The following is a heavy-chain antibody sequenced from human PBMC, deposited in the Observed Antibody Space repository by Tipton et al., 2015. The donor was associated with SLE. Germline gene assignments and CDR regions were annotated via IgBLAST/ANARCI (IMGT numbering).Heavy chain of an antibody. D-gene: IGHD6-19*01. J-gene: IGHJ6*02. CDR2: INHSGST. Sequence: TLSLTCAVYGGSFSGYYWSWIRQPPGKGLEWIGEINHSGSTNYNPSLKSRVTISVDTSKNQFSLKLSSVTAADTAVYYCARHNRKQWLVRYYYGMDVWGQGTTVTVSS. CDR3: ARHNRKQWLVRYYYGMDV. CDR1: GGSFSGYY. V-gene: IGHV4-34*01.